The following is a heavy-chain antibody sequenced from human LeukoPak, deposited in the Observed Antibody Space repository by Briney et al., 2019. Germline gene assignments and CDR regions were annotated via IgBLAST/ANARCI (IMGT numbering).Heavy chain of an antibody. J-gene: IGHJ4*02. D-gene: IGHD6-13*01. V-gene: IGHV4-34*01. CDR2: INHSGST. Sequence: SETLSLTCAVYGGSFSGYYWSWIRQPPGKGLEWIGEINHSGSTNYNPSLKSRVTISVDTSKNQFSLKLSSVTAADTAVYYCARQLDSSSWPKTYYFDYWGQGTLVTVSS. CDR3: ARQLDSSSWPKTYYFDY. CDR1: GGSFSGYY.